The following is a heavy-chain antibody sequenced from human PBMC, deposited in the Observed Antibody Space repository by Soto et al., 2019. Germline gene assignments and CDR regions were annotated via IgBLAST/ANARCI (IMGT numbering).Heavy chain of an antibody. D-gene: IGHD2-21*02. CDR2: INAGNGNT. V-gene: IGHV1-3*01. CDR1: GYTFTSYA. CDR3: ARAWVVVTAPDY. J-gene: IGHJ4*02. Sequence: GASVKVSCKASGYTFTSYAMHWVRQAPGQRLEWMGWINAGNGNTKYSQKFQGRVTITRDTSASTAYMELSSLRSEDTAVYYCARAWVVVTAPDYWAQGTLVTVSS.